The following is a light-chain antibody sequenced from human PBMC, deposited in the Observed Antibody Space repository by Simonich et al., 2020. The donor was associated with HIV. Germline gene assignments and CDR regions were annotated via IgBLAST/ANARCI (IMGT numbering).Light chain of an antibody. J-gene: IGLJ3*02. V-gene: IGLV2-14*03. CDR3: SSYTGSSTWV. CDR2: DVS. CDR1: SSDLGGYNY. Sequence: QSALTQPASVSGSPGQSITISCTGTSSDLGGYNYVSWYQQHPGKAPKLLIYDVSQRPSGTSNRFSGSKSGRTASLTISGLQAEDEGDYYCSSYTGSSTWVFGGGTKLTVL.